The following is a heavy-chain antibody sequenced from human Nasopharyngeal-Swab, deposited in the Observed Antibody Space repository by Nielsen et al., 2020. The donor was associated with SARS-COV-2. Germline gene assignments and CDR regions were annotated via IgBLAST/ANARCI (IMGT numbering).Heavy chain of an antibody. CDR1: GDSVSSNSAA. V-gene: IGHV6-1*01. D-gene: IGHD6-19*01. Sequence: SETLSLTCAISGDSVSSNSAAWSWIRQSPSRGLEWLGRTYYRSMWNNDYAVSVRGRITINPDPSKNQFSLQLNSVTPEDTAVYYCARIAVAVSPVWGQGTLVTVSS. CDR2: TYYRSMWNN. J-gene: IGHJ4*02. CDR3: ARIAVAVSPV.